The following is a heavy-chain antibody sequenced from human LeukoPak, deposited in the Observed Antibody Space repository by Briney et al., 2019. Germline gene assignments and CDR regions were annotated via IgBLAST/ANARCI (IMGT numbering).Heavy chain of an antibody. CDR3: APICSSGNCFQTHFDY. D-gene: IGHD3-22*01. J-gene: IGHJ4*02. V-gene: IGHV3-21*01. Sequence: GGSLRLSCAASGFTFSSYSMNWVRQAPGKGLEWVSFISSSGASIHYADSVKGRFTVSRDNAKNSLYLQMNSLGVEDTAMYYCAPICSSGNCFQTHFDYWGQGTLVTVSS. CDR2: ISSSGASI. CDR1: GFTFSSYS.